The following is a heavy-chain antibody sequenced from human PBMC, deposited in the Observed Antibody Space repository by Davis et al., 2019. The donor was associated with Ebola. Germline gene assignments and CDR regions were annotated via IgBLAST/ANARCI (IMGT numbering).Heavy chain of an antibody. D-gene: IGHD2-15*01. CDR2: IIPIFGTA. CDR3: ARRIRVPATATSGGWFDP. CDR1: GGTFSSYA. Sequence: SVKVSCKASGGTFSSYAISWVRQAPGQGLEWMGGIIPIFGTANYAQKFQGRVTITADESTSTAYMELSSLRSEDTAVYYCARRIRVPATATSGGWFDPWGQGTLVTVSS. V-gene: IGHV1-69*13. J-gene: IGHJ5*02.